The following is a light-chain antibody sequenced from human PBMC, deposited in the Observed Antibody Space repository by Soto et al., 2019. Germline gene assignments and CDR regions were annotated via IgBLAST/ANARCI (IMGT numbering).Light chain of an antibody. CDR1: QSISDW. J-gene: IGKJ2*01. Sequence: DIQMTQSPSTLSASVGDRVTITCRASQSISDWLAWYQQKPGKAPKLLIYDASTLQSGVPSRFSGSGSGTEFTLTISRLQPDDFATYYCQEYKSSPFGQGTKLEIE. CDR2: DAS. V-gene: IGKV1-5*01. CDR3: QEYKSSP.